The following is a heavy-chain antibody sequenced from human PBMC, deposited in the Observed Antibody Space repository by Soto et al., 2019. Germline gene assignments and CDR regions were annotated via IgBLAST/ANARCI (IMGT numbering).Heavy chain of an antibody. CDR1: GYTLTELS. V-gene: IGHV1-24*01. D-gene: IGHD3-10*01. J-gene: IGHJ4*02. CDR3: ATHPMVRGVHFDY. CDR2: FDPEDGET. Sequence: ASVKVSCKVSGYTLTELSVHWVRQAPGKGLERMGGFDPEDGETIYAQKFQGRVTMTEDTSTDTAYMELSSLRSEDTAVYYCATHPMVRGVHFDYWGQGTLVTVSS.